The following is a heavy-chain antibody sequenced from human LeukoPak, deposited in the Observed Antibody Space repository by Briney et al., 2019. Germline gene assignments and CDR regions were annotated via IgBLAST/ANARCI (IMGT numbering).Heavy chain of an antibody. CDR3: ARGLVGYDYPYYGMDV. CDR1: GGSFSGYY. CDR2: IYTSGST. J-gene: IGHJ6*02. Sequence: PSETLSLTCAVYGGSFSGYYWSWIRQPAGKGLEWIGRIYTSGSTNYNPSLKSRVTMSVDTSKNQFSLKLSSVTAADTAVYYCARGLVGYDYPYYGMDVWGQGTTVTVSS. V-gene: IGHV4-59*10. D-gene: IGHD5-12*01.